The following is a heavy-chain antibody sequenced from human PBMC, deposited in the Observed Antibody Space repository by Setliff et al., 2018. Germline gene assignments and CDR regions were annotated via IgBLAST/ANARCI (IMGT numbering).Heavy chain of an antibody. CDR3: ARGRNIAARHLDS. CDR1: GDSISSRRNY. CDR2: IYTSWST. D-gene: IGHD6-6*01. Sequence: SETLSLTCTVSGDSISSRRNYWGWFRQPAGKELEWIGQIYTSWSTNYNPSLKSRVTISVDTSKNQFSLKLSSLTAADTAVYYCARGRNIAARHLDSWGQGTLVTVSS. J-gene: IGHJ4*02. V-gene: IGHV4-61*09.